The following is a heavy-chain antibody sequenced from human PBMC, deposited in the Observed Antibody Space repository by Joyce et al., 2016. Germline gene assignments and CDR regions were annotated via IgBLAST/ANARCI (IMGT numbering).Heavy chain of an antibody. CDR3: ASNRGGSSFDY. V-gene: IGHV1-2*02. D-gene: IGHD2-15*01. Sequence: QVQLVQSGAEVRKPGASVKVSCKASGFTFTAYYTHWVRQAPGQGLEWMGWINPSSDGTKDAQNFQGRVTMTSDTPISTVYMELSRLTSDDTAVYYCASNRGGSSFDYWGQGTLVTVSS. J-gene: IGHJ4*02. CDR1: GFTFTAYY. CDR2: INPSSDGT.